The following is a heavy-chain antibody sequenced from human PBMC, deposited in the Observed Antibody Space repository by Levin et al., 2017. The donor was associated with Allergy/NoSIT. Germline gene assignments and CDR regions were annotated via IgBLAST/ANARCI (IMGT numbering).Heavy chain of an antibody. Sequence: GESLKISCAASGFTFSSYAMHWVRQAPGKGLEWVAVISYDGSNKYYADSVKGRFTISRDNSKNTLYLQMNSLRAEDTAVYYCATLMITFGGVIVIRRGEIDYWGQGTLVTVSS. V-gene: IGHV3-30-3*01. CDR3: ATLMITFGGVIVIRRGEIDY. CDR2: ISYDGSNK. CDR1: GFTFSSYA. D-gene: IGHD3-16*02. J-gene: IGHJ4*02.